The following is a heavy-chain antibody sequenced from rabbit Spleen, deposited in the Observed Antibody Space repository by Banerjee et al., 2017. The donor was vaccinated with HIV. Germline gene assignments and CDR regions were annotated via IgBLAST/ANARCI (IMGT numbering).Heavy chain of an antibody. CDR3: ARGFANYGADGYALNL. J-gene: IGHJ4*01. CDR1: GFDLSTYS. V-gene: IGHV1S45*01. D-gene: IGHD6-1*01. Sequence: QEQLAETGGGLVQPGGSLKLSCKTSGFDLSTYSMCWVRQAPGKGLEWIACIDIGSSGFTYFATWAKGRFPLSKTSSTTVTLQMARLTAADTATYFCARGFANYGADGYALNLWGPGTLVTVS. CDR2: IDIGSSGFT.